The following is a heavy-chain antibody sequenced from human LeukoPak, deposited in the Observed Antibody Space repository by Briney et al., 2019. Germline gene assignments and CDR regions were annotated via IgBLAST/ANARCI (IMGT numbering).Heavy chain of an antibody. CDR1: GFTFSSYE. Sequence: GGSLRLSCAASGFTFSSYEINWVRQAPGKGLEWVSYISNSGSTIYYADSVKGRFTVSRDNAKNSLYLQMNSLRAEEKAVYYCARDRRAHNWGQGTLVTVSS. CDR3: ARDRRAHN. J-gene: IGHJ4*02. CDR2: ISNSGSTI. V-gene: IGHV3-48*03.